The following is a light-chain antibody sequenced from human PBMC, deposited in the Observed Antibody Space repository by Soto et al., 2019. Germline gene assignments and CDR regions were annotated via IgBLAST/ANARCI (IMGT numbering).Light chain of an antibody. CDR3: QQYGSSPRT. J-gene: IGKJ4*01. Sequence: EIVLTQSPGTLSLSPGERATLSCRASQSVSDNYLAWYKQKPGQAPRLLIYGASSRATGIQDRFSGSGSGTDFTLTISRLEPEDFAVYYCQQYGSSPRTFGGGTKVDIK. CDR1: QSVSDNY. V-gene: IGKV3-20*01. CDR2: GAS.